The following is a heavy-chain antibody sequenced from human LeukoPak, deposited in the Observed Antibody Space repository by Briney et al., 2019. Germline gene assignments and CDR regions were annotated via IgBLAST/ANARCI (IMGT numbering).Heavy chain of an antibody. Sequence: GGSLRLSCAASGFSFINYWMSCVRQPPGKGLEWVANIKQDGSEKYYVDSVKGRFTISRDNAKNSLYLQMDSLRAEDTAVYYRARDDCTNGVCCFAYWGQGTLVTVSS. CDR1: GFSFINYW. V-gene: IGHV3-7*01. D-gene: IGHD2-8*01. CDR3: ARDDCTNGVCCFAY. J-gene: IGHJ4*02. CDR2: IKQDGSEK.